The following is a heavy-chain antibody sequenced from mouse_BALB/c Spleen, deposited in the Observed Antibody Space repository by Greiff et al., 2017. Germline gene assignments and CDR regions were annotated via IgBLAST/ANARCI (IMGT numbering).Heavy chain of an antibody. Sequence: VQLQESGAELMKPGASVKISCKATGYTFSSYWIEWVKQRPGHGLEWIGEILPGSGSTNYNEKFKGKATFTADTSSNTAYMQLSSLTSEDSAVYYCARRPTVVARYFDVWGAGTTVTVSS. CDR1: GYTFSSYW. J-gene: IGHJ1*01. CDR3: ARRPTVVARYFDV. D-gene: IGHD1-1*01. V-gene: IGHV1-9*01. CDR2: ILPGSGST.